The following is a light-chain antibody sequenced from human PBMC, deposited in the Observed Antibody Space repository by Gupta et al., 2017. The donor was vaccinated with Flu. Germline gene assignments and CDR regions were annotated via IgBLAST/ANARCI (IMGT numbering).Light chain of an antibody. J-gene: IGLJ3*02. CDR3: AGWDNSVKGL. CDR1: SSNIGSND. CDR2: DNN. Sequence: QSVVTQPPSVSATPGQTVTISCFGSSSNIGSNDVFWYRQDPAAAPKLLIFDNNQRPAGVPERFSASKSGTSASLDISGLQAEEEADYYCAGWDNSVKGLFGGGTKLTVL. V-gene: IGLV1-44*01.